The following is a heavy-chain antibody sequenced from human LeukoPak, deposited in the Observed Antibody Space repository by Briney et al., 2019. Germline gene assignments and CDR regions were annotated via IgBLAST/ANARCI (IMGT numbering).Heavy chain of an antibody. V-gene: IGHV3-43*02. CDR1: GFNFAAYP. D-gene: IGHD3-10*01. CDR2: IRGDSGGT. Sequence: GGSLRLSCVASGFNFAAYPMHWVRQIPGKGLEWVALIRGDSGGTFYTDSVKGRFTISRDNRRNSLYLQMSSLTLEDTGLYYCARDPGGSGSAWAANLFDPWGQGTLVSVSS. CDR3: ARDPGGSGSAWAANLFDP. J-gene: IGHJ5*02.